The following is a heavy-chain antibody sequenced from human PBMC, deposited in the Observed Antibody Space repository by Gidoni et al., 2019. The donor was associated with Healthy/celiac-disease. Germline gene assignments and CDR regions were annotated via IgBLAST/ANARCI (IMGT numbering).Heavy chain of an antibody. D-gene: IGHD1-26*01. J-gene: IGHJ4*02. CDR3: ARGHIVGATNYFDY. V-gene: IGHV4-31*03. Sequence: QVQLQESGPGLVKPSQTLSLTCTVPGGSLSSGGYYWSWIRQHPGKGLEWIGYIYYSGSTYYNPSLKSRVTISVDTSKNQFSLKLSSVTAADTAVYYCARGHIVGATNYFDYWGQGTLVTVSS. CDR1: GGSLSSGGYY. CDR2: IYYSGST.